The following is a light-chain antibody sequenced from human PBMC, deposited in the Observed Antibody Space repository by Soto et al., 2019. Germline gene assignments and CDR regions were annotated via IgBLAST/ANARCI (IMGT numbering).Light chain of an antibody. V-gene: IGKV1-12*01. J-gene: IGKJ1*01. Sequence: DIQMTQSPSSVSASVGDRVTITCRASQGISSWLAWYQHKPGKAPKLLIYAASSLQSGVPSRFSGSGSGTEFTLTLIRLQPEDFATYYCQQANTFPWTFGQGTMVEIK. CDR2: AAS. CDR3: QQANTFPWT. CDR1: QGISSW.